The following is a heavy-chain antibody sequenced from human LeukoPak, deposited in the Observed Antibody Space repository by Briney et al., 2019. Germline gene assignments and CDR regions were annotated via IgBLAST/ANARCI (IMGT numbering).Heavy chain of an antibody. CDR2: IYTGGST. V-gene: IGHV3-66*01. J-gene: IGHJ4*02. CDR1: GFTVSSNY. CDR3: ALIIAAADLYFDY. D-gene: IGHD6-13*01. Sequence: PGGSLRLSCAASGFTVSSNYMSWVRQAPGKGLEWVSVIYTGGSTYYADSVKGRFTISRDNSKNTLYLQMNSLRAEDTAVYYCALIIAAADLYFDYWGQGTLVTVSS.